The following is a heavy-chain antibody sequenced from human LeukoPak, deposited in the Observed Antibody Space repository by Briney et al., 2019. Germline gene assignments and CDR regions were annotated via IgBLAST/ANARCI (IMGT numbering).Heavy chain of an antibody. D-gene: IGHD1-26*01. Sequence: PGGSLRLSCAASGFTFSSYGMHWVRQAPGKGLEWVAVISYDGSNKYYADSVKGRFTISRDNSKNTLYLQMNSLRAEDTAVYYCAKVASGSGSGGGDYWGQGTLVTVSS. J-gene: IGHJ4*02. CDR1: GFTFSSYG. CDR2: ISYDGSNK. CDR3: AKVASGSGSGGGDY. V-gene: IGHV3-30*18.